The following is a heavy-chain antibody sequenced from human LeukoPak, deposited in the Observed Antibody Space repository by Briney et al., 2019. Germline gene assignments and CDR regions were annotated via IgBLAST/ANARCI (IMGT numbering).Heavy chain of an antibody. CDR3: ARGPLAYCGGDCYYYYYMDV. D-gene: IGHD2-21*01. CDR2: FDPEDGET. CDR1: GYTLTELS. V-gene: IGHV1-24*01. J-gene: IGHJ6*03. Sequence: ASVKVSCKVSGYTLTELSMHWVRQAPGKGLEWMGGFDPEDGETIYAQKFQGRVTITADESTSTAYMELSSLRSEDTAVYYCARGPLAYCGGDCYYYYYMDVWGKGTTVTVSS.